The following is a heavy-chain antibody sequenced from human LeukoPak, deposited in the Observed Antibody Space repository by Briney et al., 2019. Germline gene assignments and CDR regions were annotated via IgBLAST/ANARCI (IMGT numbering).Heavy chain of an antibody. Sequence: GGSLRLSCAASGFIFSRHGMNWVRQAPGKGLEWVSGISPSGDITYYADSVKGRFTISRDSSKNTLYLQMNSLRAEDTAVYYCAKDLRSSADSKMGAADYWGQGTLVTVSS. CDR3: AKDLRSSADSKMGAADY. V-gene: IGHV3-23*01. J-gene: IGHJ4*02. CDR1: GFIFSRHG. D-gene: IGHD1-26*01. CDR2: ISPSGDIT.